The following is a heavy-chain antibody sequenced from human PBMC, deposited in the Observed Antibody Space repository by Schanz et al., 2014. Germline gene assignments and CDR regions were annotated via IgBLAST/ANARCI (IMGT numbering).Heavy chain of an antibody. Sequence: QVQLVQSGAEVKKPGASVKVSCKASGYTFIDYYMHWVRQAPGQGLEWVGWIDPNGGATNHAQMLQGSVTMTRDPSISEAYMELTSLRSDDTAVYYCAREPLGCTGSGCQTYDAFDIWGQGTMVTVSS. J-gene: IGHJ3*02. CDR3: AREPLGCTGSGCQTYDAFDI. V-gene: IGHV1-2*02. D-gene: IGHD2-8*02. CDR1: GYTFIDYY. CDR2: IDPNGGAT.